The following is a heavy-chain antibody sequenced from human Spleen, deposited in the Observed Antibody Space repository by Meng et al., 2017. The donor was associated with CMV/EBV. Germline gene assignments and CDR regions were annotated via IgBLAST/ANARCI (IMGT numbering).Heavy chain of an antibody. CDR2: ISNSGSTI. J-gene: IGHJ6*02. D-gene: IGHD1-14*01. CDR1: GFTFSSYE. V-gene: IGHV3-48*03. CDR3: ARDSKKPYYYYGMDV. Sequence: GESLKISCAASGFTFSSYEMNWVRQAPGKGLEWVSYISNSGSTIYYADSVKGRFTISRDNAKNSLYLQMNSLRAEDTAVYYCARDSKKPYYYYGMDVWGQGTTVTVSS.